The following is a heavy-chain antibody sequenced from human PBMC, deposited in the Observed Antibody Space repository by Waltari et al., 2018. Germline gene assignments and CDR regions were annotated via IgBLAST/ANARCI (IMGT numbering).Heavy chain of an antibody. Sequence: EVQLVESGGGLVQPGGSLRLSCAASGFTFSSYWMSWVRQAPGKGLEWVANIKQDGSEKYYVDSVKGRFTISRDNAKNSLYLQMNSLRAEDTAVYYRARVVVAARWVNWFDPWGQGTLVTVSS. J-gene: IGHJ5*02. CDR3: ARVVVAARWVNWFDP. CDR2: IKQDGSEK. D-gene: IGHD6-19*01. V-gene: IGHV3-7*01. CDR1: GFTFSSYW.